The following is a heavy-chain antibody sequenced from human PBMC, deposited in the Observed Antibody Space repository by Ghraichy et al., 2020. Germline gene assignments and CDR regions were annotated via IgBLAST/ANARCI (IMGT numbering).Heavy chain of an antibody. J-gene: IGHJ4*02. D-gene: IGHD1-26*01. V-gene: IGHV1-8*01. Sequence: ASVKVSCKASGYTFTSYDINWVRQATGQGLEWMGWMNPNSGNTGYAQKFQGRVTMTRNTSISTAYMELSSLRSEDTAVYYCARGIELEHPPPFDYWGQGTLVTVSS. CDR1: GYTFTSYD. CDR3: ARGIELEHPPPFDY. CDR2: MNPNSGNT.